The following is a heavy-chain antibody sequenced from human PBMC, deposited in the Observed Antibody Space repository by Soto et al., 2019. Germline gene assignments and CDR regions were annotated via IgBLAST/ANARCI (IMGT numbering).Heavy chain of an antibody. CDR1: GGSSSSYD. D-gene: IGHD6-13*01. V-gene: IGHV4-59*01. CDR2: IYYRGSN. J-gene: IGHJ4*02. CDR3: AREGQQQLPYYSDY. Sequence: SETLRLTWTVAGGSSSSYDGSWIRQPPGKGMAWIGYIYYRGSNNYNTSLKSRVTISVDTSKNQFSLKLSSVTAADTAVYSCAREGQQQLPYYSDYWGQGTPVTVSS.